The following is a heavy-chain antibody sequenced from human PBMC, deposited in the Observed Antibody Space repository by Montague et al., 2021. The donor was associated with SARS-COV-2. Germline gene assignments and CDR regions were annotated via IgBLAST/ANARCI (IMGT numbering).Heavy chain of an antibody. CDR2: INHSGST. CDR3: ARGPTNDIGMVATRLDY. CDR1: GGSFSGYY. J-gene: IGHJ4*02. D-gene: IGHD5-12*01. Sequence: SETLSLTCAVYGGSFSGYYWNWIRQPPGKGLEWIGEINHSGSTNYNPSLKSRVNISVDTSNNKFALKLTSVTAADTAAYYCARGPTNDIGMVATRLDYWGQGALVTVSS. V-gene: IGHV4-34*01.